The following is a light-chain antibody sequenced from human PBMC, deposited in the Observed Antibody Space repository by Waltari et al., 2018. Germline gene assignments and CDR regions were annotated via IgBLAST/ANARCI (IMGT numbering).Light chain of an antibody. CDR3: QVWDGTSDQPV. Sequence: SYVLTQPHPVSVAPGKTARITCGGNDLGSQSVHWYQQKPGQAPVMVIFFVSDRPSGISERFSGSKSGNTATLTISRVEAGDEADYFCQVWDGTSDQPVFGGGTKLTVL. CDR2: FVS. CDR1: DLGSQS. J-gene: IGLJ2*01. V-gene: IGLV3-21*04.